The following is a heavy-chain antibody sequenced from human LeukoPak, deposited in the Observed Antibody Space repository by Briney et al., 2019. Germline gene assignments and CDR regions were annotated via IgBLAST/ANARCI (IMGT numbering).Heavy chain of an antibody. V-gene: IGHV3-7*01. D-gene: IGHD2-2*01. CDR2: IKQDGSDK. Sequence: GGSLRLSCAASGFTFSSYWMSWVRQAPGKGLEWVANIKQDGSDKYYVDSVKGRFTVSRDNAKNSLYLQMNSLRAEDTAVYYCARDTMTYLFDYWGQGTLVTVSS. CDR3: ARDTMTYLFDY. CDR1: GFTFSSYW. J-gene: IGHJ4*02.